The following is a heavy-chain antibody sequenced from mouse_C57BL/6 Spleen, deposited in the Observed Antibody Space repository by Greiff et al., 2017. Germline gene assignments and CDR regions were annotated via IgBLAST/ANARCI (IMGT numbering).Heavy chain of an antibody. CDR1: GYTFTDYY. CDR3: ARSTGDYYGSSYDAMDY. D-gene: IGHD1-1*01. Sequence: EVKLQQSGPELVKPGASVKISCKASGYTFTDYYMNWVKQSHGKSLEWIGDINPNNGGTSYNQKFKGKATLTVDKSSSTAYMELRSLTSEDSAVYYCARSTGDYYGSSYDAMDYWGQGTSVTVSS. V-gene: IGHV1-26*01. CDR2: INPNNGGT. J-gene: IGHJ4*01.